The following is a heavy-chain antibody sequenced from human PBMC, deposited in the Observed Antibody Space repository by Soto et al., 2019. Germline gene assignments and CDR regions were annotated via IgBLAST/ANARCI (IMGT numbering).Heavy chain of an antibody. Sequence: GESLKISCKGSGYSFTRYWIGWVLQMPGKGLELMGIVFPDDSDVRYSPSFQGQVTISADKSINTAYLQWSALKASDTAMYYCARHLTGDLGRGMDVWGQGTTVTVSS. J-gene: IGHJ6*02. D-gene: IGHD7-27*01. CDR1: GYSFTRYW. CDR2: VFPDDSDV. V-gene: IGHV5-51*01. CDR3: ARHLTGDLGRGMDV.